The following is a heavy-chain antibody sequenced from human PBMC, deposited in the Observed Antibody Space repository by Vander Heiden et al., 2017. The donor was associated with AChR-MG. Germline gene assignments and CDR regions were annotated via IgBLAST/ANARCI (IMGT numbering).Heavy chain of an antibody. Sequence: QVHLVQSGAEVKKPGSSVKVSCKASGGTFSSYSISWVRQAPGQGLEWMGGTIPIFGTANYAQKFQGRVTITADDSTSTAYMELSSLRSEDTAVYYCATSRTTYGDYEGFFDYWGQGTLVTVSS. D-gene: IGHD4-17*01. CDR1: GGTFSSYS. V-gene: IGHV1-69*01. CDR3: ATSRTTYGDYEGFFDY. CDR2: TIPIFGTA. J-gene: IGHJ4*02.